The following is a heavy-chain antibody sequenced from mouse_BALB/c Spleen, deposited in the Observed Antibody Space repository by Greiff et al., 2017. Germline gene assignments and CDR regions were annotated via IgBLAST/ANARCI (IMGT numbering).Heavy chain of an antibody. CDR1: GDSITSGY. D-gene: IGHD1-1*01. J-gene: IGHJ4*01. CDR2: ISYSGST. V-gene: IGHV3-8*02. CDR3: ASYGSAGTYYYAMDY. Sequence: EVMLVESGPSLVKPSQTLSLTCSVTGDSITSGYWNWIRKFPGNKLEYMGYISYSGSTYYNPSLKSRISITRDTSKNQYYLQLNSVTTEDTATYYCASYGSAGTYYYAMDYWGQGTSVTVSS.